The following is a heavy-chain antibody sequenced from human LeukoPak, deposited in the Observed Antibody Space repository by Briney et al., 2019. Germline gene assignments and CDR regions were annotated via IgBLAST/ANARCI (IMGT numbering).Heavy chain of an antibody. V-gene: IGHV1-2*02. CDR3: AREADYSNVDY. J-gene: IGHJ4*02. CDR1: GYTFTGYY. CDR2: INPNSGGT. D-gene: IGHD4-11*01. Sequence: GASVKVSCKASGYTFTGYYMHWLRQAPGQGLEWMGWINPNSGGTNYAQKYQGRVTMTRDTSISTAYMELSRLRSDDTAVYYCAREADYSNVDYWGQGTLVTVSS.